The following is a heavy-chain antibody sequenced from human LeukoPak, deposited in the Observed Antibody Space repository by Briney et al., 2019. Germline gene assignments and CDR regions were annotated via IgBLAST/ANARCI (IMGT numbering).Heavy chain of an antibody. CDR1: GFTFSSYG. D-gene: IGHD5-18*01. CDR3: AKARYGYYHYGMDV. J-gene: IGHJ6*02. Sequence: GGSLRLSCAASGFTFSSYGMHWVRQAPGKGLEWVAVISYDGSNKYYADSVKGRFTISRDNSKNTLYLQMNSLRAEDTAVYYCAKARYGYYHYGMDVWGQGTTVTVYS. V-gene: IGHV3-30*18. CDR2: ISYDGSNK.